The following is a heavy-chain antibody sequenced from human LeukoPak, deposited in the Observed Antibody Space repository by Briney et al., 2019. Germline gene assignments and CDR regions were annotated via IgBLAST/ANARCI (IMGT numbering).Heavy chain of an antibody. CDR3: TRGRRATHDY. CDR1: GFTFGDYS. J-gene: IGHJ4*02. Sequence: GGSLRLSCTASGFTFGDYSMNWVRQAPGKGLEWVGFIRSKAYGGTTEYAASVKGRFTISRDDSKSIAYLQMNSLKTDDTAVYYCTRGRRATHDYWGQGTLVTVSS. D-gene: IGHD1-26*01. CDR2: IRSKAYGGTT. V-gene: IGHV3-49*04.